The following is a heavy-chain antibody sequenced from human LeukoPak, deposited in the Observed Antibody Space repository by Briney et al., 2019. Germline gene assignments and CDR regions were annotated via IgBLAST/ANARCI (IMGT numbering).Heavy chain of an antibody. CDR1: GGSISSYY. CDR3: ARDRAAQGEGIAAADRYYYGMDV. J-gene: IGHJ6*02. V-gene: IGHV4-59*12. D-gene: IGHD6-13*01. CDR2: IYYSGST. Sequence: SETLSLTCTVSGGSISSYYWSWIRQPPGKGLEWIGYIYYSGSTNYNPSLKSRVTISVDTSKNQFSLQLNSVTPEDTAVYYCARDRAAQGEGIAAADRYYYGMDVWGQGTTVTVSS.